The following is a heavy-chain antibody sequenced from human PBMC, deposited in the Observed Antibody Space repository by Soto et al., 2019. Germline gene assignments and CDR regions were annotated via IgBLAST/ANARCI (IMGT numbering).Heavy chain of an antibody. J-gene: IGHJ4*02. Sequence: ASVKVSCXVSGYTLTELSMHWVRQAPGKGLEWMGGFDPEDGETIYAQKFQGRVTMTEDTSTDTAYMELSSLRSEDTAVYYCATLSSVRRDGYLNLDFDYWGQGTLVTVSS. CDR1: GYTLTELS. D-gene: IGHD5-12*01. CDR2: FDPEDGET. V-gene: IGHV1-24*01. CDR3: ATLSSVRRDGYLNLDFDY.